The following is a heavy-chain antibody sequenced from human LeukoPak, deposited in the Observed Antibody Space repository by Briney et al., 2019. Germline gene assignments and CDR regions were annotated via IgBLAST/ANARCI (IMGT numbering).Heavy chain of an antibody. Sequence: SETLSLTCTVSGGSISNHYWSWIRQPPGKGLEWIGYIYYGGSTHYNPSLKSRLIISVDTSRNQCSLKLSSVTAADTAVYYCAKVECSGGSCYSAYWGQGTLVTVSS. J-gene: IGHJ4*02. D-gene: IGHD2-15*01. CDR2: IYYGGST. CDR1: GGSISNHY. V-gene: IGHV4-59*11. CDR3: AKVECSGGSCYSAY.